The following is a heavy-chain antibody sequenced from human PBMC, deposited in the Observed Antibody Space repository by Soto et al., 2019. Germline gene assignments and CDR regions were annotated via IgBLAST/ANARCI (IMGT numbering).Heavy chain of an antibody. CDR3: AKDFDSDETSHGPNDY. V-gene: IGHV3-23*01. J-gene: IGHJ4*02. CDR2: ISGSGDAK. Sequence: EVHLLESGGGLVQPGESLRLSCVASGFSFSSYGMIWVRQAPGKGLEWASIISGSGDAKYYADSVKGRFTISRDNSKNTMYLQMDSLRAEDTAVYYCAKDFDSDETSHGPNDYWGQGTLVTVSS. CDR1: GFSFSSYG. D-gene: IGHD3-22*01.